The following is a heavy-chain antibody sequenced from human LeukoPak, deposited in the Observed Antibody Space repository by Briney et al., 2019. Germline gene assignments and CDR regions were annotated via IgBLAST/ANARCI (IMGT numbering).Heavy chain of an antibody. D-gene: IGHD4-23*01. V-gene: IGHV3-53*01. CDR2: IYSGGST. J-gene: IGHJ4*02. CDR1: GFTVSSNY. CDR3: ARVSLGGYGGKSINYFDY. Sequence: PGGSLRLSCAASGFTVSSNYMSWVRQAPGKGLEWVSVIYSGGSTYYADSVKGRFTISRDNSKNTLYLQMNSLRAEDTAVYYCARVSLGGYGGKSINYFDYWGQGTLVTVSS.